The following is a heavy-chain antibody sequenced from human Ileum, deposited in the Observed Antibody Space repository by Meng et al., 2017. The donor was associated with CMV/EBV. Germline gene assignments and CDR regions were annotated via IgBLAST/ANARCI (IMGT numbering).Heavy chain of an antibody. J-gene: IGHJ4*02. V-gene: IGHV3-23*01. CDR1: GFTFRSYA. CDR3: AKSKSGSYYY. Sequence: LSCAASGFTFRSYAMRWVRQAPGKGLEWVSAISGSGGSTYYADSVKGRFTISRDNSKNTLYLQMNSLRAEDTAVYYCAKSKSGSYYYWGQGTLVTVSS. CDR2: ISGSGGST. D-gene: IGHD1-26*01.